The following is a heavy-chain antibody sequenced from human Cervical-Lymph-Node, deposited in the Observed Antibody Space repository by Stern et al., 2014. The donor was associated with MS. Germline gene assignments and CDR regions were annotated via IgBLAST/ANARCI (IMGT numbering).Heavy chain of an antibody. Sequence: VQLVQSGADVKKPGSSVRVSCKTSGDISWLRQAPGQGLEYMGGIIRPVGPTHYTQRFQGSLTITADESTNTTYMELSSLRSDDTAVYYCARGAGDNWFDPWGQGTLVSVSS. CDR2: IIRPVGPT. CDR1: GD. J-gene: IGHJ5*02. D-gene: IGHD3-10*01. V-gene: IGHV1-69*01. CDR3: ARGAGDNWFDP.